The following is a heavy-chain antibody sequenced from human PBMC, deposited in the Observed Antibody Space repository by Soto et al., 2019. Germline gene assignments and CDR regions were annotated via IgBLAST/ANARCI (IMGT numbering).Heavy chain of an antibody. V-gene: IGHV3-7*01. CDR3: ARGPSSSEEPIDY. D-gene: IGHD6-13*01. Sequence: GGSLRLSCAASGFTFSSYWMSWVRQAPGKGLEWVANIKQDGSEKYYVDSVKGRFTISRDNAKNSLYLQMNSLRAEDTAVYYCARGPSSSEEPIDYWGQGTLVTVSS. J-gene: IGHJ4*02. CDR2: IKQDGSEK. CDR1: GFTFSSYW.